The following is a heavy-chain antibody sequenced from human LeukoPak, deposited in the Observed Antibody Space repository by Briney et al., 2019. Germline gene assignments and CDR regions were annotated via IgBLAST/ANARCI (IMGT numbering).Heavy chain of an antibody. CDR3: ARDGEYSSSFDY. V-gene: IGHV1-69*04. Sequence: SLKVSCKASGGTFSSYAISWVRQAPGQGLEWMGRIIPILGIANYAQKFQGRVTITADKSTSTAYMELSSLRSEDTAVYYCARDGEYSSSFDYWGQGTLVTVSS. CDR1: GGTFSSYA. D-gene: IGHD6-6*01. J-gene: IGHJ4*02. CDR2: IIPILGIA.